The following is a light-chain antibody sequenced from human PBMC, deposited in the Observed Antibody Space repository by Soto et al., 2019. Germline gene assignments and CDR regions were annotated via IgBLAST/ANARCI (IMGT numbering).Light chain of an antibody. CDR2: STN. J-gene: IGLJ2*01. CDR3: LLYYDGAML. Sequence: QAVVTQEPSLTVSPGGTVTLVCSSSTGAVTSAYYPNWFQQKPGQAPRALIYSTNNKYSWTPARFSGSLLGGKATLTLSGVQPEDEAEYFCLLYYDGAMLFGGGTKLTVL. CDR1: TGAVTSAYY. V-gene: IGLV7-43*01.